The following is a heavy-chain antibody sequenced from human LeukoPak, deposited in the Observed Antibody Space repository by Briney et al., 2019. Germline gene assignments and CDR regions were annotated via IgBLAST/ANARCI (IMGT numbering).Heavy chain of an antibody. CDR1: GGSISSYY. Sequence: SQTLSLTCTVSGGSISSYYWSWIRQPAGKGLEWIGRIYTSGSTNYNPSLKSRVTMSVDTPKNQFSLKLSSVTAADTAVYYCAREGEYSSSWYDYYYYGMDVWGQGTTVTVSS. D-gene: IGHD6-13*01. J-gene: IGHJ6*02. V-gene: IGHV4-4*07. CDR3: AREGEYSSSWYDYYYYGMDV. CDR2: IYTSGST.